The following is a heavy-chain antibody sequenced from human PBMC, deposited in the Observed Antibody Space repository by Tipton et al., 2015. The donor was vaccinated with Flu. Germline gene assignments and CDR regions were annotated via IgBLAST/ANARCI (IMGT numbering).Heavy chain of an antibody. V-gene: IGHV4-59*12. D-gene: IGHD3-9*01. J-gene: IGHJ5*02. CDR2: IYYSGST. CDR3: ARDRYDILTGSFSWFDP. CDR1: GGSISSYY. Sequence: LSLTCTVSGGSISSYYWSWIRQPPGKGLEWIGYIYYSGSTNYNPSLKSRVTISVDTSKNQFSLTLRSVTAADTAVYYCARDRYDILTGSFSWFDPWGQGTLVTVSS.